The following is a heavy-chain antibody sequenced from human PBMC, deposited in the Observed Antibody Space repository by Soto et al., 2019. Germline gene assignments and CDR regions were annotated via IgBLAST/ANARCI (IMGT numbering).Heavy chain of an antibody. Sequence: ASVKVSCKASGYTFSSYGISWVRQAPGQGLEWMGWISAYNGNTNYAQKFQGRVTMTRNTSISTAYMELSSLRSEDTAVYYCARGDGPPGGLVWGQGTLVTVSS. CDR2: ISAYNGNT. J-gene: IGHJ4*02. CDR3: ARGDGPPGGLV. D-gene: IGHD4-17*01. CDR1: GYTFSSYG. V-gene: IGHV1-18*01.